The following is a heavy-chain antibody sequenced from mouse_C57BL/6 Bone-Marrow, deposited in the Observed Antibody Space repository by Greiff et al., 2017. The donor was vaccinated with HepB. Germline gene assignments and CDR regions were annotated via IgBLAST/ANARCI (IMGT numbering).Heavy chain of an antibody. Sequence: EVKLVESGGGLVQPKGSLKLSCAASGFSFNTYAMNWVRQAPGKGLEWVARIRSKSNNYATYYADSVKDRFTISRDDSESMLYLQMNNLKTEDTAMYDCVRHRRGYYFDYWGQGTTLTVSS. J-gene: IGHJ2*01. CDR2: IRSKSNNYAT. CDR1: GFSFNTYA. V-gene: IGHV10-1*01. CDR3: VRHRRGYYFDY.